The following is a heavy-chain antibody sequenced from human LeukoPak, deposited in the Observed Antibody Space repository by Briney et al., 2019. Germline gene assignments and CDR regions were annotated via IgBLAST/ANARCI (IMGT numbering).Heavy chain of an antibody. V-gene: IGHV3-21*01. CDR2: ISSSGTYT. Sequence: GGSLRLSCAASGFTFSTYTINWVRQVPGKGLEWLSSISSSGTYTYYADSVKGRFTISRDNAKNSVYLQMNSLRAEDTAVYYCARDGLGSYDYWGQGTLVTVSS. CDR1: GFTFSTYT. J-gene: IGHJ4*02. CDR3: ARDGLGSYDY. D-gene: IGHD3-10*01.